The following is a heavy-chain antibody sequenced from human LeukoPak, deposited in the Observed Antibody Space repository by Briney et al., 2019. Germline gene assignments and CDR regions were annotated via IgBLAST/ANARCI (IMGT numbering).Heavy chain of an antibody. CDR1: GFTFGDYA. CDR2: IRSKAYGGTT. J-gene: IGHJ6*02. V-gene: IGHV3-49*04. CDR3: TRFQLAPYYYGMDV. D-gene: IGHD2-2*01. Sequence: GGSLRLSCTASGFTFGDYAMSWVRQAPGKGLEWVGCIRSKAYGGTTEYAASVKGIFTISRDDSKSIAYLQMNSLKTEDTAVYYCTRFQLAPYYYGMDVWGQGTTVTVSS.